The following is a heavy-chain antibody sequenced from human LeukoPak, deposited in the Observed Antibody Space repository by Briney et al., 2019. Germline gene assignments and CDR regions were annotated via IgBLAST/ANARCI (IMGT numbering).Heavy chain of an antibody. D-gene: IGHD2-15*01. J-gene: IGHJ4*02. CDR2: ISYDGSNK. Sequence: GGSLRLSCAASGFTFTSYAMHWVRQAPGKGLEWVAVISYDGSNKYYADSVKGRFTISRDNSKNTLYLQMNSLRAEDTAVYYCARSPGNKIVLVLAAPAWFDYWGQGTLVTVSS. CDR3: ARSPGNKIVLVLAAPAWFDY. V-gene: IGHV3-30-3*01. CDR1: GFTFTSYA.